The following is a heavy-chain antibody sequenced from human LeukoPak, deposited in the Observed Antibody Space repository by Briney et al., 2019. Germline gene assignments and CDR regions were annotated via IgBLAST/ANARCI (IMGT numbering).Heavy chain of an antibody. Sequence: SQTLTLTCAISGDSVSSNSAAWNWIRQSPSRGLEWLGRTYYRSKWYNDYAVSVKSRITINTDTSKNRFSLQLNSVTPEDTAVYYCARAAAHTSNWFDPWGQGTLVTVSS. CDR1: GDSVSSNSAA. J-gene: IGHJ5*02. D-gene: IGHD6-13*01. CDR2: TYYRSKWYN. V-gene: IGHV6-1*01. CDR3: ARAAAHTSNWFDP.